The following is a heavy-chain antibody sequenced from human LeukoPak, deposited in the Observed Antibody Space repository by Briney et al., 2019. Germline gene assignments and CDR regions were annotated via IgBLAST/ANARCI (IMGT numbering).Heavy chain of an antibody. CDR3: ARASTAGYYYYYMDV. D-gene: IGHD3-10*01. CDR2: INWNGGST. Sequence: GGSLRLSCAASGFTFDDYGMSWVRQAPGKGLEWVSGINWNGGSTGYADSVKGRFTIPRDNAKNSLYLQMNSLRAEDTALYYCARASTAGYYYYYMDVWGKGTTVTVSS. J-gene: IGHJ6*03. V-gene: IGHV3-20*04. CDR1: GFTFDDYG.